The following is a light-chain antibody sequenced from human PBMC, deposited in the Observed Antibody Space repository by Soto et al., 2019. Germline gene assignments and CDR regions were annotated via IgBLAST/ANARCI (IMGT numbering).Light chain of an antibody. CDR3: SSYTSSSTLEV. CDR2: DAS. Sequence: QSALTQPASVSGSPGQSITISCTGTSSDVGGYNYVSWYQQHPGKAPKLMIYDASNRPSGVSNRFSGSKSGNTASLTISGLQAEDEADYYCSSYTSSSTLEVFGTGTKLT. CDR1: SSDVGGYNY. V-gene: IGLV2-14*01. J-gene: IGLJ1*01.